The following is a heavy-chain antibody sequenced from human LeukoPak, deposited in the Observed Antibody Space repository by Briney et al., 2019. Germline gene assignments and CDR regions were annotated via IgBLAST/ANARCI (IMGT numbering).Heavy chain of an antibody. CDR3: ARGRTGTTRFDWFDP. V-gene: IGHV4-30-2*01. CDR1: GGSFSSCDDY. J-gene: IGHJ5*02. CDR2: VYDSGKT. Sequence: PSQTLSLTCIVSGGSFSSCDDYWSWIRQPPGKGLEWIGSVYDSGKTYFNPSLMSRVTMSVGRSKNQSSLRLNSVTAADTAVYYCARGRTGTTRFDWFDPWGQGTLVTVSS. D-gene: IGHD1-1*01.